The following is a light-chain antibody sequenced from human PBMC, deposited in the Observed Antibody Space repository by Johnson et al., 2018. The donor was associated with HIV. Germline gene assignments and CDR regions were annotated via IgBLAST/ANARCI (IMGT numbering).Light chain of an antibody. V-gene: IGLV1-51*01. CDR3: GTWDSSLSAYV. CDR2: DNN. Sequence: QSVLTQPPSVSAAPGQKVTISCSGSSSNIGNNYVSWYQQLPGTAPKLLIYDNNKRPPGIPDRFSGSKSGTSATLGITGLPTGDEADYYCGTWDSSLSAYVFGTGTKVTVL. CDR1: SSNIGNNY. J-gene: IGLJ1*01.